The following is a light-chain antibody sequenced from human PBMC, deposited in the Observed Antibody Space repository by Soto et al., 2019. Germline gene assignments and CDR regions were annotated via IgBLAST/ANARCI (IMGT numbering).Light chain of an antibody. J-gene: IGLJ1*01. CDR2: DVS. V-gene: IGLV2-14*01. CDR3: SSYTGGSTYV. Sequence: QSLLTHPAPLSWSPGQSITLSCPWNTNCIGGYKYVSWYQQHPGKAPKLMIYDVSNRPSGVSNRFSGSKSGNTATLTISGLQGEDEAEYYCSSYTGGSTYVFGTGTKVTVL. CDR1: TNCIGGYKY.